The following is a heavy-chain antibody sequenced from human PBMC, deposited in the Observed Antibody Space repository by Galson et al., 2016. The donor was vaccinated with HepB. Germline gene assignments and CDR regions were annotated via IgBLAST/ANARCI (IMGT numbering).Heavy chain of an antibody. J-gene: IGHJ6*04. CDR3: ARSLWAYYYYGMDV. CDR1: GFTFSSYE. CDR2: ISSSSSTI. Sequence: SLRLSCAASGFTFSSYEMNWVRQAPGKGLEWVSYISSSSSTIYYADSVKGRFTIYRDNAKNSLYLQMNSLRAEDTAVYYFARSLWAYYYYGMDVWGKGTTVTVSS. V-gene: IGHV3-48*03. D-gene: IGHD3-10*01.